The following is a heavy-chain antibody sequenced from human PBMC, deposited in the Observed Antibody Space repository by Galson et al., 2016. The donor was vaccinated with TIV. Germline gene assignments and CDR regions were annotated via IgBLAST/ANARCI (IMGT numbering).Heavy chain of an antibody. V-gene: IGHV3-30*18. CDR3: AKEVVNSRRLDEIGTAATSFDF. CDR2: ISYDGRNK. J-gene: IGHJ4*02. CDR1: GLIFHKYD. Sequence: SLRLSCAVSGLIFHKYDMNWVRQTPGKGLEWVAVISYDGRNKYYADSLKGRFTISRDNSQNTLHLQMYSLRAEDTAVYHCAKEVVNSRRLDEIGTAATSFDFWGQGTLVTVSS. D-gene: IGHD2-15*01.